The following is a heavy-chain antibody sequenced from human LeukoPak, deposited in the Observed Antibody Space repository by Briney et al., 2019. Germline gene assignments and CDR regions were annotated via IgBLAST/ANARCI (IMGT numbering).Heavy chain of an antibody. CDR1: GFTFSSYW. CDR3: ARDTRLLDFWSGSRWFDP. D-gene: IGHD3-3*01. V-gene: IGHV3-7*01. J-gene: IGHJ5*02. Sequence: PGGSLRLSCAASGFTFSSYWMSWVRQAPGKGLEWVANIKQDGSEKYYVDSVKGRFTISRDKAKNSLYLQMNSLRAEGTAVYICARDTRLLDFWSGSRWFDPWGQGTLVTVSS. CDR2: IKQDGSEK.